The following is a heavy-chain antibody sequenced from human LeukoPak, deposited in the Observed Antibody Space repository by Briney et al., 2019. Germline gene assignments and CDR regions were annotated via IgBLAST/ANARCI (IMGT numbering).Heavy chain of an antibody. V-gene: IGHV4-38-2*02. CDR3: ARGTRWELPVDY. CDR2: IYHSGST. Sequence: SETLSLTCTVSGYSISSGYYWGWIRQPPGKGLEWIGSIYHSGSTYYNPSLKSRVTISVDTSKNQFSLKLSSVTAADTAVYYCARGTRWELPVDYWGQGTLVTVSS. J-gene: IGHJ4*02. CDR1: GYSISSGYY. D-gene: IGHD1-26*01.